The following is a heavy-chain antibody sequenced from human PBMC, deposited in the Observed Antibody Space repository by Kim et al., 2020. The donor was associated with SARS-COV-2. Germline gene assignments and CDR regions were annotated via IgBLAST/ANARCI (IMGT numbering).Heavy chain of an antibody. CDR3: ARSGLAVAGEYYYYYGMDV. J-gene: IGHJ6*02. CDR2: IWYDGSNK. D-gene: IGHD6-19*01. Sequence: GGSLRLSCAASGFTFSSYGMHWVRQAPGKGLEWVAVIWYDGSNKYSSDSVKGRFTISRDNSKNTLYLQMNSLRAEDTAVYYCARSGLAVAGEYYYYYGMDVWGQEATVTVSS. CDR1: GFTFSSYG. V-gene: IGHV3-33*01.